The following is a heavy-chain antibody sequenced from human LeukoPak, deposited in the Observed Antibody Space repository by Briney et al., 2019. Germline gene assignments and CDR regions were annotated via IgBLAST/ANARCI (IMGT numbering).Heavy chain of an antibody. J-gene: IGHJ5*02. Sequence: ASVKVSFKSSGYTFTSYGISWVRQPPGQGLEGVGWISDYNGNANYAQKLQGRVTMTTDTSTSTAYMELRSLRSDDTAVYYCARIVVAGSDWFDPWGQGTLVTVSS. D-gene: IGHD2-15*01. V-gene: IGHV1-18*01. CDR3: ARIVVAGSDWFDP. CDR1: GYTFTSYG. CDR2: ISDYNGNA.